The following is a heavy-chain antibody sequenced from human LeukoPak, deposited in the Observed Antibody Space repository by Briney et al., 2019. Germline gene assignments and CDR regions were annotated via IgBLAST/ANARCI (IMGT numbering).Heavy chain of an antibody. Sequence: GESLKISCKGSGYSFSSYWIAWVRQMPGKGLEWMGIIYPGDFDTRYSPSFQGQVTISADKSISTAYLQWSSLKASDTAVYYCARRAVTTGYFDYWGQGSLVTVSS. V-gene: IGHV5-51*01. D-gene: IGHD4-17*01. CDR3: ARRAVTTGYFDY. J-gene: IGHJ4*02. CDR1: GYSFSSYW. CDR2: IYPGDFDT.